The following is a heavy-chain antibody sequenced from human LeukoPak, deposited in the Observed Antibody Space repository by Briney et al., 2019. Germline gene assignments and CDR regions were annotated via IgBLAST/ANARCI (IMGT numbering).Heavy chain of an antibody. V-gene: IGHV3-30-3*01. CDR1: GFAFSSYA. D-gene: IGHD6-19*01. Sequence: PGGSLRLSCAASGFAFSSYAMHWVRQAPGQGLEWVAIISYDGSNKYYADSVKGRFTISRDNSKNTLYLQMNSLRAEDTAVYYCARDRMYIFSIAVTGILSEPDYWGQGTLVTVSS. J-gene: IGHJ4*02. CDR2: ISYDGSNK. CDR3: ARDRMYIFSIAVTGILSEPDY.